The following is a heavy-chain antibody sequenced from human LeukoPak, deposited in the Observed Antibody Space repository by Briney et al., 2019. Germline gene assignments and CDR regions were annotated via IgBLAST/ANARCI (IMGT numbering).Heavy chain of an antibody. CDR1: GGSFSGYY. Sequence: SETLSLTCAVYGGSFSGYYWSWIRQPPGKGLEWIGEINHSGSTNYNPSLKSRVTISVDTSKNQFSLKLSPVTAADTAVYYCASRWFGDTGAFDIWGQGTMVTVSS. J-gene: IGHJ3*02. V-gene: IGHV4-34*01. CDR3: ASRWFGDTGAFDI. D-gene: IGHD3-10*01. CDR2: INHSGST.